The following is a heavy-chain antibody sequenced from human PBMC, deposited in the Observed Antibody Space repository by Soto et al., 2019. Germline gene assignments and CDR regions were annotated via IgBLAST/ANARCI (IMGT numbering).Heavy chain of an antibody. J-gene: IGHJ6*02. Sequence: GTGPTLVNATQTLRLTCTFSGFSLSTSGMCVSWIRQPPGKALEWLARIDWDDDKYYSTSLKTRLTISKDTSKNQVVLTMTNMDPVDTATYYCARYIPGVRYYGMDVWGQGTTVTVSS. CDR2: IDWDDDK. D-gene: IGHD2-2*01. V-gene: IGHV2-70*11. CDR3: ARYIPGVRYYGMDV. CDR1: GFSLSTSGMC.